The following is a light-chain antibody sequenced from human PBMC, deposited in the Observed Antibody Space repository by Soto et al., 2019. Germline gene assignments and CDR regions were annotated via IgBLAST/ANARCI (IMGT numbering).Light chain of an antibody. CDR1: SSDVGGYDY. J-gene: IGLJ1*01. CDR2: EVT. CDR3: SSHTSGDTRV. V-gene: IGLV2-14*01. Sequence: QSALTQPASVSGSPGQSIAISCTGTSSDVGGYDYVSWYQQHPDKAPKLIIYEVTKRPSGVSNRFSGSKSGNTASLTISGLQPDDEADYHCSSHTSGDTRVFGSGTKVTVL.